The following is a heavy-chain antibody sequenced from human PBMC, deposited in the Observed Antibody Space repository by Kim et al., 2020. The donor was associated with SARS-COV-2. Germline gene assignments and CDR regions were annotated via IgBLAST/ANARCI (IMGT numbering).Heavy chain of an antibody. D-gene: IGHD2-21*02. J-gene: IGHJ3*02. CDR2: ISSSSSTT. CDR1: GFTFSSYS. V-gene: IGHV3-48*02. CDR3: ARAPKTGGGNSWAFDI. Sequence: GGSLRLSCAASGFTFSSYSMNWVRQAPGKGLEWVSYISSSSSTTYYADSVKGRFTISRDNAKNSLYLQMNSLRDEDTAVYYCARAPKTGGGNSWAFDIWGQGTMVTVSS.